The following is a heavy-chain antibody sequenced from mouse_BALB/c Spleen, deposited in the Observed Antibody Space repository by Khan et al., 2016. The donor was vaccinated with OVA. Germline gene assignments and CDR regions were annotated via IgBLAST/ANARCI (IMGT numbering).Heavy chain of an antibody. CDR1: GFSLTSYG. V-gene: IGHV2-9*02. J-gene: IGHJ2*01. CDR3: ARLEEI. Sequence: QMQLEESGPGLVAPSQSLSITCTVSGFSLTSYGVHWVRQPPGKGLEWLGVIWACGSTYYNSALMSRLSISNENSKSHVFVKMNSLKTDGTDMYYCARLEEIWGQGTTLTVSS. CDR2: IWACGST.